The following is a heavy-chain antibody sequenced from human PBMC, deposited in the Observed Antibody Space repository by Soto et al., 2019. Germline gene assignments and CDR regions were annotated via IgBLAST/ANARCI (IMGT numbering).Heavy chain of an antibody. CDR3: TTEAYDNSGSLAFDI. D-gene: IGHD3-22*01. Sequence: SETLSLTCAVSGGSISSGGYSWSWIRQPPGKGLEWIGYIYHTGSTNYNPSLKSRVTLSVDTSQNQFSLKLNSVTAADTAVYYCTTEAYDNSGSLAFDIWGPGTLVTVSS. CDR1: GGSISSGGYS. V-gene: IGHV4-30-2*01. CDR2: IYHTGST. J-gene: IGHJ3*02.